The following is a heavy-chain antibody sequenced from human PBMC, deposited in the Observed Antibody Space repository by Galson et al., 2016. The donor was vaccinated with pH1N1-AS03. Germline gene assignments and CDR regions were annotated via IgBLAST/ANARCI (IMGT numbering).Heavy chain of an antibody. Sequence: SLRLSCAVSGFTFSSHVMSWVRQAPGKGLEWVSSIRGSGGTYYIDSVKGRFTISRDNSEKTLYLQMNSLRAEDTAVYYCAKVMGQGEWYWDAFDIYGQGTMVTVSS. CDR1: GFTFSSHV. CDR3: AKVMGQGEWYWDAFDI. CDR2: IRGSGGT. D-gene: IGHD3-3*01. V-gene: IGHV3-23*01. J-gene: IGHJ3*02.